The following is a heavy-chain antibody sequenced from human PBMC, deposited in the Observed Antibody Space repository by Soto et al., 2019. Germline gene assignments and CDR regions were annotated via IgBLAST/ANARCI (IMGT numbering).Heavy chain of an antibody. CDR3: ARDREPTVTTLDYFDY. J-gene: IGHJ4*02. CDR2: IYHSGST. CDR1: GYSISSGYY. V-gene: IGHV4-38-2*02. D-gene: IGHD4-17*01. Sequence: SETLSLTCAVSGYSISSGYYWGWIRQPPGKGLEWIGSIYHSGSTYYNPSLKSRVTISVDTSKNQFSLKLSSVTAADTAVYYCARDREPTVTTLDYFDYWGQGTLVTVS.